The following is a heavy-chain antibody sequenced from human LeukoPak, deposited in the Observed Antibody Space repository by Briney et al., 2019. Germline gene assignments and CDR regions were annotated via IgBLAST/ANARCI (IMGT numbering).Heavy chain of an antibody. CDR3: ARGSHIVVVPAAVNWFDP. V-gene: IGHV4-34*01. Sequence: KPSETLSLTCAVYGGSFSGYYWSWIRQPPGKGLEWIGEINHSGSTNYNPSLKSRVTISVDTSKNQFSLKLSSVTAADTAVYYCARGSHIVVVPAAVNWFDPWGQGTLVTVSS. J-gene: IGHJ5*02. CDR1: GGSFSGYY. D-gene: IGHD2-2*01. CDR2: INHSGST.